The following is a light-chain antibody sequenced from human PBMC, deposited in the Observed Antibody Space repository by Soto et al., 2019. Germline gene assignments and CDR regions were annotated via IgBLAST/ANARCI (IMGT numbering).Light chain of an antibody. V-gene: IGKV3-15*01. CDR1: QRVSTN. Sequence: ETVMTQSPATLSVSPGERATLSCRASQRVSTNLAWYQQKPGQSPRLLIYRASTRATDIPARFSGSGSGTEFTLTISSLQSEDFAIYYCQRYNNWPLTFGGGTKVESK. CDR3: QRYNNWPLT. J-gene: IGKJ4*01. CDR2: RAS.